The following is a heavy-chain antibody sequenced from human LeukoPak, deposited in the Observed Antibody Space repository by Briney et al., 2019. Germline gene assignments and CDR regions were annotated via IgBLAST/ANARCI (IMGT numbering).Heavy chain of an antibody. V-gene: IGHV3-21*01. D-gene: IGHD5-18*01. CDR2: ISSSSSYI. CDR1: GFTFSSYS. Sequence: GGSLRLSCAASGFTFSSYSMNWVRQAPGKGLEWVSSISSSSSYIYYADSVKGRFTISRDNAKNSLYLQMNSLRAEDTAVYYCARDGTWIQLWVDAFDIWGQGTMVTVSS. J-gene: IGHJ3*02. CDR3: ARDGTWIQLWVDAFDI.